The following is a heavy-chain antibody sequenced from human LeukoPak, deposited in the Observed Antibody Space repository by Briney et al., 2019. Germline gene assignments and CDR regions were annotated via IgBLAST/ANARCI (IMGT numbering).Heavy chain of an antibody. V-gene: IGHV3-48*02. D-gene: IGHD2-2*01. CDR2: ISSSSSTI. J-gene: IGHJ6*02. CDR1: GFSFSDAW. CDR3: AREPSPGFYGMDV. Sequence: GGSLRLSCVASGFSFSDAWMNWVRQAPGKGLEWVSSISSSSSTIYYADSVKGRFTISRDNAKNSLYLQMNSLRDEDTAVYYCAREPSPGFYGMDVWGQGTTVTVSS.